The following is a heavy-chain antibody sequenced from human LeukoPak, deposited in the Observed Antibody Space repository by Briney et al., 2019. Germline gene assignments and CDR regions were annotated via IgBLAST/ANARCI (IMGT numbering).Heavy chain of an antibody. D-gene: IGHD4-23*01. CDR2: IYSGGST. CDR1: GFTVSSNY. J-gene: IGHJ3*02. V-gene: IGHV3-66*01. Sequence: GGSLRLSCAASGFTVSSNYMSWVRQAPGKGLEWVSVIYSGGSTYYADSVKGRFTISRDNSKNTLYLQMNSLRAEDTAVYYCARGATVVTIRGAFDIWGQGTMATVSS. CDR3: ARGATVVTIRGAFDI.